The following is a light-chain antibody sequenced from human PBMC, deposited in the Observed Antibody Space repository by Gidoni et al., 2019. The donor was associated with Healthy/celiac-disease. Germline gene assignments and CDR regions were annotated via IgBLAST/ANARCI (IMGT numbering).Light chain of an antibody. CDR3: QSADSSGTYG. J-gene: IGLJ3*02. CDR2: KDS. CDR1: ALPKQY. Sequence: SYELTQPPSVSVSPGQTARITCSGDALPKQYAYWYQQKPGQAPVLVIYKDSERPSGIPERFSGSSSGKTVTLTISGVQAEDEADYYCQSADSSGTYGFGGGTKLTVL. V-gene: IGLV3-25*03.